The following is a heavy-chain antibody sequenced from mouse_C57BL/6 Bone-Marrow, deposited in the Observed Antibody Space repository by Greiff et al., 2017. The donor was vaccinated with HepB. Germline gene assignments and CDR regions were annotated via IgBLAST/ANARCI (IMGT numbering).Heavy chain of an antibody. V-gene: IGHV1-74*01. CDR2: IHPSDRDT. CDR1: GYTFTSYW. D-gene: IGHD1-1*01. J-gene: IGHJ4*01. Sequence: QVQLKQPGAELVKPGASVKVSCKASGYTFTSYWMHWVKQRPGQGLEWIGRIHPSDRDTNYNQKFKGKATLTVDKSSSTAYMQLSSLTSEDSAVYYCAIPITTVVPYAMDYWGQGTSVTVSS. CDR3: AIPITTVVPYAMDY.